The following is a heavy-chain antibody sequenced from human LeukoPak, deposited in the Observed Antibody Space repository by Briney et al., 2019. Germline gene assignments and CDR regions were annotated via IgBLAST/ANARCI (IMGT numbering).Heavy chain of an antibody. Sequence: PGVSLRLSCAASGFTFISYSMNWVRQAPGKGLEGVSSISSSSSYIYYGDSLKGRFTISRDNAKNSLYLQLNSLRAEDTAVYYCARGTVTRFDYWGQGTLVTVSS. V-gene: IGHV3-21*01. CDR3: ARGTVTRFDY. CDR1: GFTFISYS. CDR2: ISSSSSYI. J-gene: IGHJ4*02. D-gene: IGHD4-17*01.